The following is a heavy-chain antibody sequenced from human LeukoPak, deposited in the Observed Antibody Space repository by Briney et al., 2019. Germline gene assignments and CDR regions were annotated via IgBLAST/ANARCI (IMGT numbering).Heavy chain of an antibody. Sequence: GGSLRLPCAASGFTFSSYAMSWVRQAPGKGLEWVSAISGSGGSTYYADSVKGRFTISRDNSKNTLYLQMNSLRADDTAVYYCAKSGDIVVVVAAKPAFDYWGQGTLVTVSS. V-gene: IGHV3-23*01. CDR2: ISGSGGST. CDR1: GFTFSSYA. D-gene: IGHD2-15*01. CDR3: AKSGDIVVVVAAKPAFDY. J-gene: IGHJ4*02.